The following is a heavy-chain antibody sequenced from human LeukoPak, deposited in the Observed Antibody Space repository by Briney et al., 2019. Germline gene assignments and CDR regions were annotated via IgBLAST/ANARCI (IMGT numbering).Heavy chain of an antibody. V-gene: IGHV4-34*01. D-gene: IGHD3-10*01. Sequence: SETLSLTCAVYGGSFSGYYWSWIRQPPGKGLEWIGGINHSGSTNYNPSLKSRVTISVDTSKNQFSLKLSSVTAADTAVYYCARAGMVRGVIRHNWFDPWGQGTLVTVSS. CDR2: INHSGST. CDR3: ARAGMVRGVIRHNWFDP. CDR1: GGSFSGYY. J-gene: IGHJ5*02.